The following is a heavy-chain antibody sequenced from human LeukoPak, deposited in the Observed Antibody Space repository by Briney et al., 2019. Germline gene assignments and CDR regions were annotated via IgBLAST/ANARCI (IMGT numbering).Heavy chain of an antibody. V-gene: IGHV4-34*01. Sequence: SETLSLTCAVYGGSFSGYYWSWIRQPPGKGLEWIGEINHSGSTNYNPPLKSRVTISVDTSKNQFSLKLSSVTAADTAVYYCARGRGRYCSSTSCYNPRFDYWGQGTLVTVSS. CDR3: ARGRGRYCSSTSCYNPRFDY. CDR1: GGSFSGYY. J-gene: IGHJ4*02. CDR2: INHSGST. D-gene: IGHD2-2*02.